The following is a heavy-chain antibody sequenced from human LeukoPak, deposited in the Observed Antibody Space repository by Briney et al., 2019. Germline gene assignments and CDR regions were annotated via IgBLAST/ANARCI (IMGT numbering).Heavy chain of an antibody. D-gene: IGHD2-2*01. Sequence: ASVKVSCKASGYTFTDYYLHWVRQAPGQGFEWMGWINPNSGDTNYAQKFQGRVTMTRDTSISTAHMEMSRLRSDDTAVCYCARANFLYCSSTTCLFDYWGQGTLVTISS. CDR3: ARANFLYCSSTTCLFDY. J-gene: IGHJ4*02. CDR1: GYTFTDYY. V-gene: IGHV1-2*02. CDR2: INPNSGDT.